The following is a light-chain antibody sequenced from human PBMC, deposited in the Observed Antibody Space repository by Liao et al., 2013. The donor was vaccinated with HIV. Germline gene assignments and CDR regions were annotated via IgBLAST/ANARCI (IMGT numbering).Light chain of an antibody. CDR3: QAWDSNSYV. CDR2: QDN. J-gene: IGLJ1*01. V-gene: IGLV3-1*01. CDR1: KLGDEY. Sequence: SYELTQPPSVSVSPGQTASITCSGHKLGDEYASWYQQKPGQAPVLVIYQDNKRPSGIPERFSGSNSGNTATLTISGTQAMDEADYYCQAWDSNSYVFGTGTKVTVL.